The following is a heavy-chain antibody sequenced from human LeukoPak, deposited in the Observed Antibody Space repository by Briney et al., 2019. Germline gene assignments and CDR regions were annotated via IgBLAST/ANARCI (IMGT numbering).Heavy chain of an antibody. D-gene: IGHD3-22*01. Sequence: GGSLRLSCAASGFTFSIYAMHWVRQAPGNGLEDVSAISTNGGSTYYANSVKGRFTISRNNSKNTLYLQMGSLRAEDMAVYYCARGGTWLSDAFDIWGQGTMVTVSS. J-gene: IGHJ3*02. CDR2: ISTNGGST. CDR3: ARGGTWLSDAFDI. CDR1: GFTFSIYA. V-gene: IGHV3-64*01.